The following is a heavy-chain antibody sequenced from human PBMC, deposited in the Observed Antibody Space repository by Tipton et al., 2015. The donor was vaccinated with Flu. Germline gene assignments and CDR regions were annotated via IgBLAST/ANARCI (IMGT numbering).Heavy chain of an antibody. J-gene: IGHJ5*02. CDR3: ARREYSNYVSQPKNWFDL. V-gene: IGHV4-38-2*01. CDR1: GYSIRSDYY. D-gene: IGHD4-11*01. CDR2: VFHSGSK. Sequence: TLSLTCDVSGYSIRSDYYWGWIRQPPGKGLEWIGNVFHSGSKYYNPSLRSRVTISVETSKNQFSLKMSSVTAADTAVYFCARREYSNYVSQPKNWFDLWGQGILVTVSA.